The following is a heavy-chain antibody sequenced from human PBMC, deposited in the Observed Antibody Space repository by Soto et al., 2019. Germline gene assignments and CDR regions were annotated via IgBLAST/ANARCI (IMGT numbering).Heavy chain of an antibody. CDR1: GFTFSSYA. D-gene: IGHD3-22*01. V-gene: IGHV3-23*01. Sequence: GGSLRLSCAASGFTFSSYAMSWVRQAPGKGLEWVSAISGSGGSTYYADSVKGRFTISRDNSKNTLYLQMNSLRAEDTAVYYCAKDLILYDSSGQNDYWGQGTLVTVSS. J-gene: IGHJ4*02. CDR2: ISGSGGST. CDR3: AKDLILYDSSGQNDY.